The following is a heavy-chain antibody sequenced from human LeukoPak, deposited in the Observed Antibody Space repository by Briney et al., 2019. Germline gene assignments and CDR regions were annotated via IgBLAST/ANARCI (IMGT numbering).Heavy chain of an antibody. Sequence: GGSLRLSCAASGFTFSSYAMSWVRQAPGKGLEWVSAISGSGGSTYYADSVKGRFTISRDNSKNTLYLQMDSLKTEDTAVYYCSTGGYYYDFWGQGTLVTVSS. CDR2: ISGSGGST. CDR3: STGGYYYDF. V-gene: IGHV3-23*01. CDR1: GFTFSSYA. D-gene: IGHD3-22*01. J-gene: IGHJ4*02.